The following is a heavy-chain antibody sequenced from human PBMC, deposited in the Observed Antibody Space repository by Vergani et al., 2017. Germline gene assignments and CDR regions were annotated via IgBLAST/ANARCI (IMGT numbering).Heavy chain of an antibody. CDR2: IIPILGIA. J-gene: IGHJ2*01. D-gene: IGHD5-18*01. Sequence: QVQLVQSGAEVKKPGSSVKVSCKASGGTFSSYTISWVRQAPGQGLEWMGRIIPILGIANYAQKFQGRVTITSDKYTSTAYMELSSLRSEDTAVYYCDRLVTYVQGGYFDFWGRGTLVTVSS. CDR1: GGTFSSYT. CDR3: DRLVTYVQGGYFDF. V-gene: IGHV1-69*02.